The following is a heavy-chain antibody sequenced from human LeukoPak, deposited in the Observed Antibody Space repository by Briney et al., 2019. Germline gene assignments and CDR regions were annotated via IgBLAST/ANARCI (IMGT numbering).Heavy chain of an antibody. CDR3: ARGALTMVRGSYFDY. V-gene: IGHV3-64*01. CDR1: GFTFSSYA. J-gene: IGHJ4*02. CDR2: ISSNGGST. Sequence: GGSLRLSCAASGFTFSSYAMHWVRQAPGKGLEYVSAISSNGGSTYYANSVKGRFTISRDNSKNTLYLQMGSLRAEDMAVYYCARGALTMVRGSYFDYWGQGTLVTVSS. D-gene: IGHD3-10*01.